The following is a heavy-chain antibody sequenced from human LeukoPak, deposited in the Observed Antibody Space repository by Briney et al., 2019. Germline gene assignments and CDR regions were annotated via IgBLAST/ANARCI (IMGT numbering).Heavy chain of an antibody. J-gene: IGHJ4*02. CDR1: GFTFSSYW. V-gene: IGHV3-74*01. CDR2: INSDGSST. D-gene: IGHD3-22*01. Sequence: PGGSLRLSCAASGFTFSSYWMHWVRQAPGKGLVWVSRINSDGSSTSYADSVKGRFTISRDNSKNTLYLQMNSLRAEDTAVYYCAKDKGLYYYDSSGYYLDYWGQGTLVTVSS. CDR3: AKDKGLYYYDSSGYYLDY.